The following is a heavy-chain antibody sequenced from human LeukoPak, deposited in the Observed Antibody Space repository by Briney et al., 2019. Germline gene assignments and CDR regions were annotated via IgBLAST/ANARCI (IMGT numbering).Heavy chain of an antibody. D-gene: IGHD3-10*01. J-gene: IGHJ6*03. CDR3: ASMVRGVNYFPRYYMDV. V-gene: IGHV4-34*01. CDR2: INHSGST. Sequence: SETLSLTCAVYGGSFSGYYWSWIRQPPGKGLEWIGEINHSGSTNYNPSLKSRVTISVDTSKNQFSLKLSSVTAADTAVYYCASMVRGVNYFPRYYMDVWGKGTTVTVSS. CDR1: GGSFSGYY.